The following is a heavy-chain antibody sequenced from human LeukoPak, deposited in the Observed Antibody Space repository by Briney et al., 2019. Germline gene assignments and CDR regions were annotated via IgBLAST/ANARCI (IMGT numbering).Heavy chain of an antibody. CDR2: IHYSGST. Sequence: SETLSLTCTVSGGSISSYYWSWIRQPPGKGLEWIGYIHYSGSTHFNPSLKSRVTISVDTSKNQVSLKLRSVTAADTAVYYCARTTEGYAGGPGYSYYYYMDVWGKGTTVTISS. J-gene: IGHJ6*03. CDR1: GGSISSYY. V-gene: IGHV4-59*01. CDR3: ARTTEGYAGGPGYSYYYYMDV. D-gene: IGHD5-12*01.